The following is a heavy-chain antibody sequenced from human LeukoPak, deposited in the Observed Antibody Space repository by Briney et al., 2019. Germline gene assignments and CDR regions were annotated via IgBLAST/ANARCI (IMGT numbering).Heavy chain of an antibody. J-gene: IGHJ2*01. CDR2: IYSTGST. CDR1: GGSISSGSYY. V-gene: IGHV4-61*02. Sequence: RTSQTLSFTCIVSGGSISSGSYYWSWIRQPAGKGLEWIGRIYSTGSTSYNPSLKSRVTISVDTSKNQFSLKLSSMTAADTAVYYCAGIGWYFDLWGRGTLVTVSS. CDR3: AGIGWYFDL. D-gene: IGHD3-10*01.